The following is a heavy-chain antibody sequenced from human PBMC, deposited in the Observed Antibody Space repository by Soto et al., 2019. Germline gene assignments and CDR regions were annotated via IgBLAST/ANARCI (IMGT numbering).Heavy chain of an antibody. V-gene: IGHV4-61*01. CDR1: GGSVSSGSYY. CDR3: ARDHTMRGFDY. J-gene: IGHJ4*02. Sequence: QVQLQESGPGLVKPSETLSLTCTVSGGSVSSGSYYWSWIRQPPGKGLEWIGYIYYSGSTNYNPSLKSRVTISVDTSKNQFSLKLSSVTAADTAVYYCARDHTMRGFDYWGQGTLVTVSS. CDR2: IYYSGST. D-gene: IGHD2-2*01.